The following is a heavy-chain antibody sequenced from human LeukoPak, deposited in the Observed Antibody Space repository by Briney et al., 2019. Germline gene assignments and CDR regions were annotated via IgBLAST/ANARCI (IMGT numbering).Heavy chain of an antibody. J-gene: IGHJ5*02. CDR1: GYIFTSYG. CDR2: INTYNGNT. CDR3: ARDLVHHRLLATNYNWFDP. D-gene: IGHD2-8*01. V-gene: IGHV1-18*01. Sequence: ASVKVSCKASGYIFTSYGMSWVRRAPGQGLEWMGWINTYNGNTKYIQKLQGRVTMTTDTSTSTAYMELRSLRSDDTAVYYCARDLVHHRLLATNYNWFDPWGQGTLVTVSS.